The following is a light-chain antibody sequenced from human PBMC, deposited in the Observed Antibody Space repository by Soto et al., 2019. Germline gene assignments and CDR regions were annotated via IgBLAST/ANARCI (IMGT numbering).Light chain of an antibody. Sequence: EIVMTQSPATLSVSPGGRANLSCGASQSISDTLAWYQQKPGQAPRLLIYSASRGATGLPARFSGSGSGTYFSPAISILQSEDFAVYFCQKYNDWPWMFGQGTKVDIK. J-gene: IGKJ1*01. V-gene: IGKV3-15*01. CDR2: SAS. CDR3: QKYNDWPWM. CDR1: QSISDT.